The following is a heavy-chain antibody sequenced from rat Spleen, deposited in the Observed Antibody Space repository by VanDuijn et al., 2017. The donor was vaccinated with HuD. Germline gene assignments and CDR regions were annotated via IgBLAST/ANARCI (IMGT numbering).Heavy chain of an antibody. CDR2: IQNGGNT. V-gene: IGHV2-27*01. CDR3: ASQYYYDGYYRDY. J-gene: IGHJ2*01. Sequence: QVQLKESGPGLVQPSQPLSLTCTVSGFSLTNFHVHWVRQPPGKGLEWMGRIQNGGNTDYNSGLKSRLSIRRDTSKSQVFLKMNNLQTEDTAMYFCASQYYYDGYYRDYWGQGVMVTVSS. CDR1: GFSLTNFH. D-gene: IGHD1-12*03.